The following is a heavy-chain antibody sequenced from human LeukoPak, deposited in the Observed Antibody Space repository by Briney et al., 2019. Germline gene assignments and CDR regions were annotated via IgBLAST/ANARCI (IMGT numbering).Heavy chain of an antibody. CDR1: GFTFSSYA. D-gene: IGHD6-13*01. CDR3: ARGSSSWYYLDY. Sequence: PGGSLRLSCAASGFTFSSYAMTWVRQAPGKGLEWVSAISGSGGSTYYADSVKGRFTISRDNAKNSLYLQMNSLRVEDTAVYYCARGSSSWYYLDYWGQGTLVTVSS. J-gene: IGHJ4*02. CDR2: ISGSGGST. V-gene: IGHV3-23*01.